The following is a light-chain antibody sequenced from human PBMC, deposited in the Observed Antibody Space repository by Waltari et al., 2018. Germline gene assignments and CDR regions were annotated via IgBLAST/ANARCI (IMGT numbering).Light chain of an antibody. CDR1: QSVGSNY. CDR3: QQYGTSSS. Sequence: EIVLTQSPGTLSLSPGERATLSCRDSQSVGSNYLVWYQQKPGQAPRLLFYGASNRATVSPDRFTGSWSGTDFTLTISRLEPEDFAVYYCQQYGTSSSFGQGTRLEI. V-gene: IGKV3-20*01. J-gene: IGKJ5*01. CDR2: GAS.